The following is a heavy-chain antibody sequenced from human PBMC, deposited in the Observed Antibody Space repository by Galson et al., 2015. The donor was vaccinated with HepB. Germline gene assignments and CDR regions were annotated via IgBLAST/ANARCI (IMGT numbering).Heavy chain of an antibody. Sequence: SVKVSCKASGYTFTGYYMHWVRQAPGQGLEWMGWINPNSGGTNYAQKFQGRVTMTRDTSIGTAYMELSRLRSDDTAVYYCARDRLDIVATMSWFDPWGQGTLVTVSS. D-gene: IGHD5-12*01. V-gene: IGHV1-2*02. J-gene: IGHJ5*02. CDR1: GYTFTGYY. CDR3: ARDRLDIVATMSWFDP. CDR2: INPNSGGT.